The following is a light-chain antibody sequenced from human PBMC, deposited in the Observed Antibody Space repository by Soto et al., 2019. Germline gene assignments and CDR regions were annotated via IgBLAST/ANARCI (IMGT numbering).Light chain of an antibody. CDR1: QGIRNY. CDR3: QKYDRAPFT. J-gene: IGKJ3*01. Sequence: DIQMTQYPSSLSAYLGDRATFPCRASQGIRNYLAWYQQKPGRLPKPVRLGASTLQSGVPARFRGSGPGTLFTLTIIGLKPEDVETYSCQKYDRAPFTFGPGTKVDI. CDR2: GAS. V-gene: IGKV1-27*01.